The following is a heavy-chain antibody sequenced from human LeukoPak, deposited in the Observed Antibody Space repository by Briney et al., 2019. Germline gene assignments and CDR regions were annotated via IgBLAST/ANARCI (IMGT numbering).Heavy chain of an antibody. CDR1: GFTLSSYD. J-gene: IGHJ4*02. CDR3: ARDRRCDY. Sequence: GGSLRLSCAASGFTLSSYDMHWVRQAPGKGLEWVAVIPNDGRDKYYAESVKGRFTISRDNSKNTVYLQMNSLRAEDTAVYYCARDRRCDYWGQGSLVTVSS. V-gene: IGHV3-30*03. CDR2: IPNDGRDK. D-gene: IGHD5-24*01.